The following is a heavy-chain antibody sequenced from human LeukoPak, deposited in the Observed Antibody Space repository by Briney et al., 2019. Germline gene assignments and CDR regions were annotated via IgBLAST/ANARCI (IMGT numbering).Heavy chain of an antibody. Sequence: GGSLRLSCSASGFIFSTYGMHWVRQAPGKGLEWVAFIRNDKSSEHYADSVKGRFTISRDNSKNTLYVQMNSLRAEDTAVYYCATEVRYGYWGQGTLVTVSS. CDR3: ATEVRYGY. J-gene: IGHJ4*02. CDR1: GFIFSTYG. D-gene: IGHD4-11*01. CDR2: IRNDKSSE. V-gene: IGHV3-30*02.